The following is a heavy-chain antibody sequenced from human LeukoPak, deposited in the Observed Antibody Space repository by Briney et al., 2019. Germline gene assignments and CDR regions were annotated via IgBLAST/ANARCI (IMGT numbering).Heavy chain of an antibody. CDR1: GGSISSYY. CDR2: IYTSGST. CDR3: ARAKTITIFGVVIIFYFDY. D-gene: IGHD3-3*01. Sequence: KPSETLSLTCTVSGGSISSYYWSWIRQPAGKGLEWIGRIYTSGSTNYNPSLKSRVTMSVDTSKNQFSLKLSSVTAADTAVYYCARAKTITIFGVVIIFYFDYWGQGTLVTVYS. J-gene: IGHJ4*02. V-gene: IGHV4-4*07.